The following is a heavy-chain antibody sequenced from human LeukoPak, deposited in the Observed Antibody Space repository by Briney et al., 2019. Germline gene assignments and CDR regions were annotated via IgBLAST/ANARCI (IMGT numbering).Heavy chain of an antibody. CDR1: GNYL. CDR3: VSFYETY. CDR2: INSDGSWA. J-gene: IGHJ4*02. V-gene: IGHV3-74*01. Sequence: GGSLRLSCAASGNYLMHWVRQAPGKGLVWVSHINSDGSWASFADSVKGRFTISKDNAKNTVYLQMNSLRAEDTAVYYCVSFYETYWGRGTLVTVSS. D-gene: IGHD2/OR15-2a*01.